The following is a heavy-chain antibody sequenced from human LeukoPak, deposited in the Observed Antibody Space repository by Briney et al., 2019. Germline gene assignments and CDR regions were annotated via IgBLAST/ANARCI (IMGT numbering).Heavy chain of an antibody. D-gene: IGHD6-19*01. CDR2: ISAYNGNT. CDR1: GYTFTSYG. J-gene: IGHJ1*01. CDR3: ARWYSSGWSPDSEYFQH. V-gene: IGHV1-18*01. Sequence: GASVKVSCKASGYTFTSYGISWVRQAPGQGLEWMGWISAYNGNTNYAQKLQGRVTMTTDTSTSTAYMELRSLRSDDTAVYYCARWYSSGWSPDSEYFQHWGQGTLVTVSS.